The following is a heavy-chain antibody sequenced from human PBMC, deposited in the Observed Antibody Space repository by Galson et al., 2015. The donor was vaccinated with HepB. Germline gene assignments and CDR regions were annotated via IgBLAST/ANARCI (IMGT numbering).Heavy chain of an antibody. CDR2: ISWNSGSI. Sequence: SLRLSCAASGFTFDDYAMHWVRQAPGKGLEWVSGISWNSGSIGYADSVKGRFTISRDNAKNSLYLQMNSLRAEDTALYYCAKAYYYDSSGYYYVNPYFDYWGQGTLVTVSS. V-gene: IGHV3-9*01. CDR3: AKAYYYDSSGYYYVNPYFDY. D-gene: IGHD3-22*01. J-gene: IGHJ4*02. CDR1: GFTFDDYA.